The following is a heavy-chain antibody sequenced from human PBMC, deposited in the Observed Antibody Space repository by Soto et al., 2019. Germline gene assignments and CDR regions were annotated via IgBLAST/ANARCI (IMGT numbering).Heavy chain of an antibody. Sequence: SETLSLTCAVSGGSISSSNWWSWVRQPPGKGLEWIGEIYHSGSTNYNPSLKSRVTISVDKSKNQFSLKLSSVTAADTAVYYCARDHLLGNDAFDIWGQGTMVTVSS. CDR1: GGSISSSNW. CDR3: ARDHLLGNDAFDI. V-gene: IGHV4-4*02. CDR2: IYHSGST. J-gene: IGHJ3*02. D-gene: IGHD7-27*01.